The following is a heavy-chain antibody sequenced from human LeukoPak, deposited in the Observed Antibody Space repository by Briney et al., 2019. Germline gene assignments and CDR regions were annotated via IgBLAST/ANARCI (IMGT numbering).Heavy chain of an antibody. V-gene: IGHV3-30-3*01. J-gene: IGHJ4*02. Sequence: GGSLRLSCAASGFTFSSYAMHWVRQAPGKGLEWVAVISYDGTNKYYAESVKGRVTISRDNAKNTLYLQMNSLRPEDTAAYYWARDTPVGARGAPGGHFDSWGRGPLVPVSS. CDR1: GFTFSSYA. CDR3: ARDTPVGARGAPGGHFDS. CDR2: ISYDGTNK. D-gene: IGHD4-23*01.